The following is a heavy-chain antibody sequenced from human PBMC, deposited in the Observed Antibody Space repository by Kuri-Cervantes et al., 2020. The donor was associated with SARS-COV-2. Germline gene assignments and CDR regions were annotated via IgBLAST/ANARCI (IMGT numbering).Heavy chain of an antibody. CDR3: ALGSGSTSYYFYYYMDI. D-gene: IGHD3-10*01. Sequence: SETLSLTCAVSGYSISSGYYWGWSRQPPGKGLGWIGSIYHSGSTYYNPSLKSRVSMSVDTSKNQFSLKLSSVSAADTAVYYCALGSGSTSYYFYYYMDIWGRGSTVTVSS. CDR1: GYSISSGYY. V-gene: IGHV4-38-2*01. CDR2: IYHSGST. J-gene: IGHJ6*03.